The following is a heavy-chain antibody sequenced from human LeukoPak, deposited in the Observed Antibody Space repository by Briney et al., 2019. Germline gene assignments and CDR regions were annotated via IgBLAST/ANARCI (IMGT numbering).Heavy chain of an antibody. CDR3: ARVGARVPSRNYGMDV. V-gene: IGHV3-13*01. D-gene: IGHD6-13*01. J-gene: IGHJ6*02. Sequence: GGSLRLSCAASGFTFSSYDMHWVRQATGKGLEWVSAIGTAVDTYYPASVKGHCTISRENPKNSLYLQTITLRAGATAVYYCARVGARVPSRNYGMDVWGQGTTVTVSS. CDR2: IGTAVDT. CDR1: GFTFSSYD.